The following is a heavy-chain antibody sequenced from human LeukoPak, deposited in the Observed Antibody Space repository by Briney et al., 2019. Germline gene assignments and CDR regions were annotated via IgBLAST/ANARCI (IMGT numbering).Heavy chain of an antibody. Sequence: PGGSLRLSCAASGFTFSSYEMNWVRQAPGKGLEWVSYISSSGSTIYYADSVKGRFTISRDNAKNSLYLQMNSLRAEDTAVYYCARELILAYCGGDCSNAVGYWGQGTLVTVSS. J-gene: IGHJ4*02. CDR1: GFTFSSYE. D-gene: IGHD2-21*02. V-gene: IGHV3-48*03. CDR3: ARELILAYCGGDCSNAVGY. CDR2: ISSSGSTI.